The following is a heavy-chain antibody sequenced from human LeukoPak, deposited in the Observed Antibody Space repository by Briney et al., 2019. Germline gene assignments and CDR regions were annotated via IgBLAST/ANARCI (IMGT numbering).Heavy chain of an antibody. V-gene: IGHV3-20*04. CDR3: ARGQDYGDYDPFDY. Sequence: GRSRRLSCAAPGFPFGDDGLSSVREAPGEALDWVAGINWNGGSTGYADSVKGRFTISRDNAKNSLYLQMNSLRAEDTALYYCARGQDYGDYDPFDYWGQGTLVTVSS. CDR1: GFPFGDDG. J-gene: IGHJ4*02. CDR2: INWNGGST. D-gene: IGHD4-17*01.